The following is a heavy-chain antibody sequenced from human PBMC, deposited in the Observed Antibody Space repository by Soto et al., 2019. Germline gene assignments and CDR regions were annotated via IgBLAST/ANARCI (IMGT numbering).Heavy chain of an antibody. D-gene: IGHD1-26*01. CDR2: IYYSGST. V-gene: IGHV4-59*01. CDR3: VRAWAYSGYAFAY. J-gene: IGHJ4*02. CDR1: GGSISSYY. Sequence: ETLSLTCTVSGGSISSYYWSWIRQPPGKGLEWIGYIYYSGSTNYNPSLKSRVTISVDTSKNQFSLKLSSVTAADTAVYYCVRAWAYSGYAFAYWGQGTLVIVSS.